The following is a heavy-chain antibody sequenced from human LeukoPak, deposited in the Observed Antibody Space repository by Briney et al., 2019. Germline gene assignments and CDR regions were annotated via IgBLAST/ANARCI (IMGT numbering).Heavy chain of an antibody. CDR3: ARGPPGGGIGIDY. CDR1: GYTFTGQY. CDR2: INPNSGGT. Sequence: GAPVKVSCKTSGYTFTGQYLHWVRQAPGQGLEWMGWINPNSGGTKSAQKFQGRVIMTRDTSISTAYMELRSLSSDDTAVYYCARGPPGGGIGIDYWGQGTLVTVSS. V-gene: IGHV1-2*02. D-gene: IGHD1-26*01. J-gene: IGHJ4*02.